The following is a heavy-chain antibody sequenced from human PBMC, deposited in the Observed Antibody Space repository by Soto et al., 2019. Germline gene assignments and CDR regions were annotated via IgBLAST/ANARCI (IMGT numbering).Heavy chain of an antibody. CDR3: AKGGGSARDFDY. D-gene: IGHD1-26*01. J-gene: IGHJ4*02. Sequence: GSLLLSCTGSGFTFGNYGMHWVRQAPGKGLEWVASTSYDGNNKYYADSLKGRFTISRDNSKKMVYLQMTSLGPEDTAVYYCAKGGGSARDFDYWGQGALVTVSS. CDR1: GFTFGNYG. CDR2: TSYDGNNK. V-gene: IGHV3-30*18.